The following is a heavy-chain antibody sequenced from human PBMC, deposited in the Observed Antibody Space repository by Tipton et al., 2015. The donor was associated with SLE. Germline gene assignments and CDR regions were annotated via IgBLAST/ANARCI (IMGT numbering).Heavy chain of an antibody. J-gene: IGHJ4*02. Sequence: SLRLSCTASGFTFNDYAMHWVRQAPGKALEWVAFIRYDGNKQYYADSVKGRFTISRDNSKNLLYLQMNSLRAEDTAVYFCAKDFWVVPHYFDYWGQGMLVTVSS. CDR1: GFTFNDYA. CDR3: AKDFWVVPHYFDY. CDR2: IRYDGNKQ. D-gene: IGHD3-3*01. V-gene: IGHV3-30*02.